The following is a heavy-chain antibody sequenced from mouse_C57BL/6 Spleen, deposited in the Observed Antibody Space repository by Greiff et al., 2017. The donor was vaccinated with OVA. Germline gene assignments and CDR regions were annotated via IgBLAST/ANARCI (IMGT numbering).Heavy chain of an antibody. Sequence: QVQLQQSGAELMKPGASVKLSCKATGYTFTGYWIEWVKQRPGHGLEWIGEILPGRGSTKYNEKFKGKATFTADTSSTTAYMQLSSLTTENSAFYYCARREGSRWAGFAYWGQGTLVTVSA. V-gene: IGHV1-9*01. CDR3: ARREGSRWAGFAY. J-gene: IGHJ3*01. CDR1: GYTFTGYW. D-gene: IGHD1-1*01. CDR2: ILPGRGST.